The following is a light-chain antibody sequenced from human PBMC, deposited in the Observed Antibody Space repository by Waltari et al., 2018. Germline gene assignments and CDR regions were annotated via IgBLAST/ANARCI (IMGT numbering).Light chain of an antibody. J-gene: IGLJ2*01. Sequence: QSALTQPPSASGTPGPRVTISCSGSSSSIKTNPVNWYQHLPGPAPKLLIYSNKQLTSGVPGRFSGSKSGTSASLAISGPQSEDEGDYYCAVWDDSLDGLVFGGGTKLTVL. V-gene: IGLV1-44*01. CDR1: SSSIKTNP. CDR3: AVWDDSLDGLV. CDR2: SNK.